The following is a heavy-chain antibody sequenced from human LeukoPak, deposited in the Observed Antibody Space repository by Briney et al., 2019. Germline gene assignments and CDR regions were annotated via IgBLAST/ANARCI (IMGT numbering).Heavy chain of an antibody. CDR1: GFTFSSYW. Sequence: GGSLRLSCAASGFTFSSYWMSWVRQAPGKGLEWVANIKQDGSEKYYVDSVKGRFTISRDNAKNSLYLQMKSLRAEDTAVYYCARELSHSSGWINDAFDIWGQGQWSPSLQ. J-gene: IGHJ3*02. CDR2: IKQDGSEK. V-gene: IGHV3-7*01. D-gene: IGHD6-25*01. CDR3: ARELSHSSGWINDAFDI.